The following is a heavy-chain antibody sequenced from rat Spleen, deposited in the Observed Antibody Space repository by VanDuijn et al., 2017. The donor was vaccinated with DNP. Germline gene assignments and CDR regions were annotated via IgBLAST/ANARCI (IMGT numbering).Heavy chain of an antibody. Sequence: EVQLVESGGDLVQPGGSLKLSCVASGFTFSSYWMYWIRQAPGKGLEWVASIKTDGGSTYYSDSVKGRFTISRDNAENTVYLQMNSLRSEDTATYYCARVGIPGNSGYFDFWGPGTMVTVSS. V-gene: IGHV5-58*01. J-gene: IGHJ1*01. CDR3: ARVGIPGNSGYFDF. CDR2: IKTDGGST. D-gene: IGHD2-2*01. CDR1: GFTFSSYW.